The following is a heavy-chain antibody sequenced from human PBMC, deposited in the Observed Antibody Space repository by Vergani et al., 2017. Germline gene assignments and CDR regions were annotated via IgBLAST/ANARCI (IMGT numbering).Heavy chain of an antibody. CDR2: IWYDGSNK. D-gene: IGHD3-10*01. J-gene: IGHJ4*02. V-gene: IGHV3-33*01. CDR1: GFTFSSYG. CDR3: ARDRTYGSGRYYFDY. Sequence: GRRGVSGGGVVQPGRSLRLSCAASGFTFSSYGMHWVRQAPGKGLEWVAVIWYDGSNKYYADSVKGRFTISRDNSKNTLYLQMNSLRAEDTAVYYCARDRTYGSGRYYFDYWGQGTLVTVSS.